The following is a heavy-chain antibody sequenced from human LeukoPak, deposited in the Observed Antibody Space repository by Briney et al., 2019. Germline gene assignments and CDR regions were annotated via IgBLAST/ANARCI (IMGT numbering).Heavy chain of an antibody. CDR2: ISYDGSNK. CDR3: AKAGDYGGKFL. Sequence: GGSLRLSCAASGFTFSSYGMHWVRQAPGKGLEWVAVISYDGSNKYYADSVKGRFTISRDNSKNTLYLQMKSLRAEDTAVYYCAKAGDYGGKFLWGQGTMVTVSS. V-gene: IGHV3-30*18. D-gene: IGHD4-17*01. CDR1: GFTFSSYG. J-gene: IGHJ3*01.